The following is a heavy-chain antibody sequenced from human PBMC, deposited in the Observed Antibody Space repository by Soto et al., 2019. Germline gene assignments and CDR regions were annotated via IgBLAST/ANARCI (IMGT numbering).Heavy chain of an antibody. D-gene: IGHD6-19*01. Sequence: PGASLKISCKGSGYLFTSYWIGWVRQMPGKGLEWMGIIHGGDSNTRYSPSFDGQVTISTDKSINTAYLQWSSLKASDAATYYCARRTTSSTGWDYWGQGTRVTVSS. J-gene: IGHJ4*02. CDR3: ARRTTSSTGWDY. CDR2: IHGGDSNT. CDR1: GYLFTSYW. V-gene: IGHV5-51*01.